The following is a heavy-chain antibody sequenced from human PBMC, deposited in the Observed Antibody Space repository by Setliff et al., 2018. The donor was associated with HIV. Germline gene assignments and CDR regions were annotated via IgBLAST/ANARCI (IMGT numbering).Heavy chain of an antibody. D-gene: IGHD2-15*01. J-gene: IGHJ5*02. CDR2: IIPMFGTA. V-gene: IGHV1-69*05. CDR1: GGTFSSYA. CDR3: ARDRFCSRGSCYEPNWFDP. Sequence: SVKVSCKASGGTFSSYAINWVRQAPGQGLEWMGGIIPMFGTAHYAQKLQGRVTMTTDTSSSTAYMELKSLRSEDSAVYYCARDRFCSRGSCYEPNWFDPWGQGTLVTVSS.